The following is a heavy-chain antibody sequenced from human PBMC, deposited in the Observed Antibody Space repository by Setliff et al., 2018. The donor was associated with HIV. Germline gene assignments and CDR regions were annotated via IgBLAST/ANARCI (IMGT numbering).Heavy chain of an antibody. D-gene: IGHD5-12*01. J-gene: IGHJ4*02. CDR1: GFTFSPYA. Sequence: RGGSLRLSCATSGFTFSPYAIHWVRQAPGMGLEWVAMIWADKITKFYADSVKGRFTISRDNSKNTMYLQMNTLRVEDTAVYYCARDPPGSGFHLDYWGQGTPVTVSS. V-gene: IGHV3-33*01. CDR2: IWADKITK. CDR3: ARDPPGSGFHLDY.